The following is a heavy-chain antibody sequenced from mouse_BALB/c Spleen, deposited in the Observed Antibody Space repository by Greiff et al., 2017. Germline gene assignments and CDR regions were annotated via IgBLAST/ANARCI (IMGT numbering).Heavy chain of an antibody. Sequence: QVQLQQPGAELVKPGASVKLSCKASGYTFTSYWMHWVKQRPGQGLEWIGEIDPSDSYTNYNQKFKGKATLTVDKSSSTAYMQLSSLTSEDSAVYYCASYYGSSYVAWFAYWGQGTLVTVSA. CDR1: GYTFTSYW. CDR2: IDPSDSYT. V-gene: IGHV1-69*02. J-gene: IGHJ3*01. D-gene: IGHD1-1*01. CDR3: ASYYGSSYVAWFAY.